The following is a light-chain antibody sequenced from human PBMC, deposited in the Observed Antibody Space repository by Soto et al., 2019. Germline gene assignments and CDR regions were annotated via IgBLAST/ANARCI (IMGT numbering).Light chain of an antibody. CDR3: QQYDRSPLIT. CDR2: GAS. Sequence: EIVLTQSPGTLSLSPGERAILSCRASQTVNSNYLAWYQQRAGQAPRLLIYGASTRAADIPDRFSGSGSGTDFTLTISRLEPEDFAVYYCQQYDRSPLITFGGGTKVEIK. V-gene: IGKV3-20*01. J-gene: IGKJ4*01. CDR1: QTVNSNY.